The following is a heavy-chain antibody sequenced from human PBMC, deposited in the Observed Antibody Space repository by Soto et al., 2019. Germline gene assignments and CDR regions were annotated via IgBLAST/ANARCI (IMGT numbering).Heavy chain of an antibody. V-gene: IGHV1-69*02. CDR3: ARAPNDYGEVEYFQH. J-gene: IGHJ1*01. D-gene: IGHD4-17*01. CDR2: IIPILGIA. CDR1: GGTFSSYT. Sequence: QVQLVQSGAEVKKPGSSVKVSCKASGGTFSSYTISWVRQAPGQGLEWMGRIIPILGIANYAQKFQGRVTITGDKSTSRACMELSSLRSEDTAVYYCARAPNDYGEVEYFQHWGQGTLVTVSS.